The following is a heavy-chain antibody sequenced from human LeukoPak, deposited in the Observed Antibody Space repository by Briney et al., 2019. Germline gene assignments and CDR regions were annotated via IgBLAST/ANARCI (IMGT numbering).Heavy chain of an antibody. CDR2: INPSGGST. CDR3: ARVAVAGTPGDY. Sequence: ASVKVSCKASGYTFTSYYMHWVRQAPGQGLEWMGIINPSGGSTSYAQKFQGRVTMTRDMSTSTVYLELSSLRSEDTAVYYCARVAVAGTPGDYWGQGTLVTVSS. D-gene: IGHD6-19*01. V-gene: IGHV1-46*01. J-gene: IGHJ4*02. CDR1: GYTFTSYY.